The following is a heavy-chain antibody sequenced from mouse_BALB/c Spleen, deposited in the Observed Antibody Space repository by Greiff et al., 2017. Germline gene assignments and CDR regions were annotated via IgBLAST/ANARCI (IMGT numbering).Heavy chain of an antibody. CDR1: GYTFTSYD. CDR2: IFPGDGST. D-gene: IGHD1-1*01. V-gene: IGHV1-85*01. J-gene: IGHJ2*01. CDR3: ARLDYYGSRYFDY. Sequence: QVQLQQSGAELVKPGASVKLSCKASGYTFTSYDINWVRQRPEQGLEWIGWIFPGDGSTKYNEKFKGKATLTADTSSSTAYMQLSSLTSEDSAIYYCARLDYYGSRYFDYWGQGTTLTVSS.